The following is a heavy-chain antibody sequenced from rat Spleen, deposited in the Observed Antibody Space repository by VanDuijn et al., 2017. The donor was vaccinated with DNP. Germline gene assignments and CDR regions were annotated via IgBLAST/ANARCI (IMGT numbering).Heavy chain of an antibody. CDR3: ASGFGWFAY. CDR1: GFTFSSYD. CDR2: VNTGGEIT. J-gene: IGHJ3*01. V-gene: IGHV5S13*01. D-gene: IGHD4-1*01. Sequence: EVQLMESGGGLLQPGRSLKLSCAASGFTFSSYDMAWVRQAPSKGLEWVASVNTGGEITYYPASVKGRFTVSRDHATNTLYLRLNSLRSEDTATYYCASGFGWFAYWGQGTLVTVSS.